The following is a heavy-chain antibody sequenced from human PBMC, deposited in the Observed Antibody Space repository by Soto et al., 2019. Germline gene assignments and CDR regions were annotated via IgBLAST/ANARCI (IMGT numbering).Heavy chain of an antibody. J-gene: IGHJ4*02. Sequence: QVQLQQWGAGLLKPSETLSLTCAVYGGSFSGYYWTWIRQPPGTGLEWSGEINHSGSTNYNPSLKSRVTISVDTSKNQFSLKLTSVTAADTAVYYCARDKITGLFDYGGQGTLVTVSS. CDR3: ARDKITGLFDY. CDR2: INHSGST. D-gene: IGHD2-8*02. V-gene: IGHV4-34*01. CDR1: GGSFSGYY.